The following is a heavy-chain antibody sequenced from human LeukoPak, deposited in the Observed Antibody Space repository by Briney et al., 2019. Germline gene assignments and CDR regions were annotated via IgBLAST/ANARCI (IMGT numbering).Heavy chain of an antibody. D-gene: IGHD3-10*01. V-gene: IGHV3-21*01. J-gene: IGHJ4*02. CDR2: ISSSSSYI. CDR3: AKDRDYYGSGSTLDY. Sequence: RPGGSLRLSCAASGFTFSSYSMNWVRQAPGKGLEWVSSISSSSSYIYYADSVKGRFTISRDNSKNTLYLQMNSLRAEDTAVYYCAKDRDYYGSGSTLDYWGQGTLVTVSS. CDR1: GFTFSSYS.